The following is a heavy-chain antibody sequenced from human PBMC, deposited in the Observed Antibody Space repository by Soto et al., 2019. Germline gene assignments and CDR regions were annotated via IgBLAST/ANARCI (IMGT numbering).Heavy chain of an antibody. CDR2: ILVGGST. CDR1: GFTCSSYD. D-gene: IGHD2-8*02. V-gene: IGHV3-23*01. J-gene: IGHJ3*02. Sequence: PGGSLRLSCGVSGFTCSSYDMSWVRQAPGKGLEWVSTILVGGSTHYEDSVKGRFTISRDTSKNTVYLQMNSLTAGDTAVYYCAKATATGGGAFEIWGQGTMVTVSS. CDR3: AKATATGGGAFEI.